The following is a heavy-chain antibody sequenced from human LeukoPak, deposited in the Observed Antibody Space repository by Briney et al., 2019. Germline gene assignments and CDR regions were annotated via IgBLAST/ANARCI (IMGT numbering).Heavy chain of an antibody. CDR2: IKQDGSEK. V-gene: IGHV3-7*01. CDR3: ARSGGYSSSWYVRKPSPFDY. CDR1: GFTFSSYG. D-gene: IGHD6-13*01. J-gene: IGHJ4*02. Sequence: PGGSLRLSCAASGFTFSSYGMTWVRQAPGKGLEWVANIKQDGSEKYYVDSVKGRFTISRDNAKNSLYLQMNSLRAEDTAVYYCARSGGYSSSWYVRKPSPFDYWGQGTLVTVSS.